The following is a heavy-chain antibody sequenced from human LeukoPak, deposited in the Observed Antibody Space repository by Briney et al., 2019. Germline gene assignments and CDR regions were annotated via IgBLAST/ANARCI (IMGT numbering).Heavy chain of an antibody. V-gene: IGHV3-49*04. Sequence: GGSLRLSCTASGFTFGDYAMSWDRQAPGKGLEWVGFFRSKTNGGTTEYAASVKGRFTISRDDSKSIAYLQMNSLKTEDTALYYCTREVGSFYFSYMDVWGNGTTVTVSS. CDR3: TREVGSFYFSYMDV. D-gene: IGHD1-26*01. CDR2: FRSKTNGGTT. J-gene: IGHJ6*03. CDR1: GFTFGDYA.